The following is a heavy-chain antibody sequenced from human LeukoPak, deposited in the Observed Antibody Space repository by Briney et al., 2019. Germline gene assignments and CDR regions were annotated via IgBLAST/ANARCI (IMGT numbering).Heavy chain of an antibody. CDR1: GFIFDDYA. J-gene: IGHJ4*02. CDR2: ITWGRDNL. D-gene: IGHD2-8*01. V-gene: IGHV3-9*01. Sequence: GGSLRLSCAVSGFIFDDYAMHWVRQAPGKGLEWVSGITWGRDNLAYAASVKGRFTISRDNSKSTLYLQMNSLRDDDSAAYFCARVYLERLTAGYFDHWGQGTQVTVSP. CDR3: ARVYLERLTAGYFDH.